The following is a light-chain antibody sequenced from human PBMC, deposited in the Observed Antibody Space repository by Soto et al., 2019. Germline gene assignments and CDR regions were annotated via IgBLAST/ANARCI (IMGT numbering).Light chain of an antibody. J-gene: IGKJ2*01. CDR3: MQALQTGYT. CDR2: LGS. CDR1: QSLLDSNGYNY. V-gene: IGKV2-28*01. Sequence: DIVMTQSPLSLPVTPGEPASISCRSSQSLLDSNGYNYLDWYLQKPGQSPQLLIYLGSNRATGVPDRFSGSASGTDFILKISRVEAEDVGVYYCMQALQTGYTFGQGTTVDIK.